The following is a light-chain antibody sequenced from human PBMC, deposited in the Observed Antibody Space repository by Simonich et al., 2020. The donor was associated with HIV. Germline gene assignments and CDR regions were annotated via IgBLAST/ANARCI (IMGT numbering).Light chain of an antibody. Sequence: DIVMSQSPLSLPVTPGEPASISCRSSQSLLEINGYNYLDWYLQKPGQSPQLLIYLGSNRASGVPDRFSGSGSGTDFTLKISRVEAEDVGVYYCMQGIHLPWTFGQGTKVEIK. CDR3: MQGIHLPWT. V-gene: IGKV2-28*01. CDR2: LGS. J-gene: IGKJ1*01. CDR1: QSLLEINGYNY.